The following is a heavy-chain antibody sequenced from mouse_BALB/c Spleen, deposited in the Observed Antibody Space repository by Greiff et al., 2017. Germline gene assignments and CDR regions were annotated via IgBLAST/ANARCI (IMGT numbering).Heavy chain of an antibody. CDR1: GYSFTGYY. Sequence: VQLKESGPELVKPGASVKISCKASGYSFTGYYMHWVKQSHVKSLEWIGRINPYNGATSYNQNFKDKASLTVDKSSSTAYMELHSLTSEDSAVYYCARGDRSGYWFAYWGQGTLVTVSA. J-gene: IGHJ3*01. D-gene: IGHD3-2*01. CDR2: INPYNGAT. V-gene: IGHV1-31*01. CDR3: ARGDRSGYWFAY.